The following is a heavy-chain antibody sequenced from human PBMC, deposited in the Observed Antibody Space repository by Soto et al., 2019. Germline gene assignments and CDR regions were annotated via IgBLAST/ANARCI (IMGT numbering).Heavy chain of an antibody. Sequence: SATLSLTCAVPGGSVTNRSYYCGWIRQSPGKGLEWVGSVYYRGRSSSKSSVKSRVTISVDTSKNRFSLSLNSVTASDTAVYFCVSQRTTVPTQAYFDYWGPGALVTVS. CDR1: GGSVTNRSYY. J-gene: IGHJ4*02. D-gene: IGHD4-17*01. CDR3: VSQRTTVPTQAYFDY. CDR2: VYYRGRS. V-gene: IGHV4-39*01.